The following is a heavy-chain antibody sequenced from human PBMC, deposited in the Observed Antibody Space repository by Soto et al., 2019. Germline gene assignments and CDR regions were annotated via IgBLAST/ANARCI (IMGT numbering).Heavy chain of an antibody. CDR3: ARGSYSSLLNY. Sequence: SETLSLTCTVYGGSFSGYYWTWIRQPPGRGLEWIGEIDRRGSTTYKSSLKSRLTMSIDTSKNQFFLNLTSVTAADTAVYYCARGSYSSLLNYWGQGTPVTVS. CDR2: IDRRGST. CDR1: GGSFSGYY. V-gene: IGHV4-34*01. J-gene: IGHJ4*02. D-gene: IGHD3-9*01.